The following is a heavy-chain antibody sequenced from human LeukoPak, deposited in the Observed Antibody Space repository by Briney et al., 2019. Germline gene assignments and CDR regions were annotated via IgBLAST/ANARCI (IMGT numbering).Heavy chain of an antibody. CDR1: GYNFATYW. CDR3: ATPYPREYCSSTTCYFNY. V-gene: IGHV5-51*01. Sequence: KAGESLKISCKVSGYNFATYWIGWVRQMPGKDLEWMGIIYPDDSDTRYSPSFQGQVTISVDKSINTAYLQWSSLKASDTAMYYCATPYPREYCSSTTCYFNYWGQGTLVTLSS. D-gene: IGHD2-2*01. CDR2: IYPDDSDT. J-gene: IGHJ4*02.